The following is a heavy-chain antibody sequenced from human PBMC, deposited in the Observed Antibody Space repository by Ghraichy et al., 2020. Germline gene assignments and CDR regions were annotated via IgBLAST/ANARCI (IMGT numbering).Heavy chain of an antibody. V-gene: IGHV3-7*03. Sequence: AGSLRLSCAASGFTFSSYWMSWVRQAPGKGLEWVANIKHDGSEKYYVDSVKGRFAISRDNAKNSLYLQMNSLRAEDTAVYYCARKGYSGSFFDYWGQGTLVTVSS. CDR1: GFTFSSYW. CDR3: ARKGYSGSFFDY. J-gene: IGHJ4*02. D-gene: IGHD1-26*01. CDR2: IKHDGSEK.